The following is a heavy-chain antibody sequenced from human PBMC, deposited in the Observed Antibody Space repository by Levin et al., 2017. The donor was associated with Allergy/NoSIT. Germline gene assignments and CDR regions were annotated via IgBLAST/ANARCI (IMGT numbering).Heavy chain of an antibody. CDR1: GFTFSRYA. D-gene: IGHD4-17*01. V-gene: IGHV3-23*01. CDR3: AKDPGVTTIEDYSYYHVDV. J-gene: IGHJ6*02. CDR2: ISGVDIST. Sequence: GGSLRLSCAASGFTFSRYAMNWVRRAPGKGLEWVSSISGVDISTYYADSVKGRFTISRDNSKNTLYLQMNSLRAEDTAMYYCAKDPGVTTIEDYSYYHVDVWGQGTTVTVSS.